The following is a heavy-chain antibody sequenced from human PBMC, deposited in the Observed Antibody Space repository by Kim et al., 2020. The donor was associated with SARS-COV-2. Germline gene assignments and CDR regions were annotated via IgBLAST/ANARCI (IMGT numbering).Heavy chain of an antibody. CDR2: IYPGDSDT. Sequence: GESLKISCKGSEYTFPTYWIGWVRQMPGKGLEWMGIIYPGDSDTRYSPSFQGHVTISADKSTTTAYLQWSSLKASDTAMYYCARSAGPYEYYFDYWGQGT. J-gene: IGHJ4*02. D-gene: IGHD3-10*01. CDR1: EYTFPTYW. CDR3: ARSAGPYEYYFDY. V-gene: IGHV5-51*01.